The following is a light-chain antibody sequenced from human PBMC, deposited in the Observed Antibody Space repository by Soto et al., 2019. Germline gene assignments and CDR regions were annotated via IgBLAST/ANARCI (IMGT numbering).Light chain of an antibody. V-gene: IGKV3-15*01. Sequence: EIVMTQSPATLSVSPGERATLSCRASQSVSSNLAWYQQKPGQAPRLLIYGASTRATGIPARFSGSGSGTDFTLTISSLQSEDFAVYYCQQYNNSPFTFCPGTKVDIK. CDR1: QSVSSN. CDR2: GAS. J-gene: IGKJ3*01. CDR3: QQYNNSPFT.